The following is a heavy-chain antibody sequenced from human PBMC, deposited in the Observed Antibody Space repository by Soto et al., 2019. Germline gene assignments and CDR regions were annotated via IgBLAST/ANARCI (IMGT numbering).Heavy chain of an antibody. CDR3: AGIVGATGAFDI. CDR1: GGSFSGYY. J-gene: IGHJ3*02. D-gene: IGHD1-26*01. V-gene: IGHV4-34*01. CDR2: INHSGST. Sequence: LSLTCAVYGGSFSGYYWSWIRQPPGKGLEWIGEINHSGSTNCNPSLKSRVTISVDTSKNQFSLKLSSVTAADTAVYYCAGIVGATGAFDIWGQGTMVTVSS.